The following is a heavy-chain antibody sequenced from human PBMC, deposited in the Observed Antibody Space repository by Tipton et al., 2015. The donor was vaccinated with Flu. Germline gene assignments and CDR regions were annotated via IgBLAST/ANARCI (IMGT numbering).Heavy chain of an antibody. V-gene: IGHV1-18*01. Sequence: QMQLVQSGAEMKNSGASVRVSCKASGYTFTSYGISWVRQAPGQGLEWMGWISTYNGDRNYAQKLQGRVTMTTDTSTNTAYMELRSLRSDDTAVYYCARDRAAAGIDFWFDPWGQGTLVTVSS. CDR3: ARDRAAAGIDFWFDP. J-gene: IGHJ5*02. CDR1: GYTFTSYG. CDR2: ISTYNGDR. D-gene: IGHD6-13*01.